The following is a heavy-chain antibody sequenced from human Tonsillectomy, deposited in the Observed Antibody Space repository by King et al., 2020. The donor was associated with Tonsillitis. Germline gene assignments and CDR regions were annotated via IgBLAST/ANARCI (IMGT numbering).Heavy chain of an antibody. CDR1: GYTFTNYG. Sequence: QLVQSGAEVKKPGASVKVSCKASGYTFTNYGINWVRQAPGHGLEWMGWISAYNGNTKYAQKLQGRVTMTTDTSTSTAYMELRSLRSDDTAVYYCARDGPNSSGWNPGSWGQGTLVTVSS. CDR2: ISAYNGNT. D-gene: IGHD6-19*01. J-gene: IGHJ5*02. V-gene: IGHV1-18*01. CDR3: ARDGPNSSGWNPGS.